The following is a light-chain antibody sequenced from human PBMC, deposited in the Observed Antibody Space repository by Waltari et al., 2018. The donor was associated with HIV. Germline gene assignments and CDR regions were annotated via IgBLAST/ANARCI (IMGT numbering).Light chain of an antibody. CDR2: DIN. J-gene: IGLJ3*02. V-gene: IGLV1-51*01. CDR1: SSNIGNNY. Sequence: QSVLTQPPSVSAAPGQKVTIYCSGSSSNIGNNYVSWYQQLPGTAPKLLIYDINNRPSGIPARFSGSESGTSATLGITGLQTGDEADYYCGTWDSSLSAWVFGGGTKLTVL. CDR3: GTWDSSLSAWV.